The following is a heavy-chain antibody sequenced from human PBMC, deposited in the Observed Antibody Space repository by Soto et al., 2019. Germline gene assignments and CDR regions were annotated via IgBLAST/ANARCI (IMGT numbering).Heavy chain of an antibody. D-gene: IGHD1-26*01. CDR3: AGRGSGSYYDY. CDR2: ISGSGGST. J-gene: IGHJ4*02. Sequence: PGGSLRLSCAASGFTFSSYAMRWVRQAPVKGLEWVSAISGSGGSTYYADSVKGRFTISRDNSKNTLYLQMNSLRAEDTAVYYCAGRGSGSYYDYWGQGTLVTVSS. CDR1: GFTFSSYA. V-gene: IGHV3-23*01.